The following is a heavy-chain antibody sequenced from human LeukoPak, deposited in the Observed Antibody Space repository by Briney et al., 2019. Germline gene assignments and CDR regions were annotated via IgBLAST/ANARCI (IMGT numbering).Heavy chain of an antibody. J-gene: IGHJ6*03. CDR2: MNPKSGDT. CDR3: ARDLGRRCSGGRCYYYSNYMDV. CDR1: GYSFTNYD. Sequence: ASVKVSCKASGYSFTNYDINWVRQATGQGLEWMGWMNPKSGDTGYSQKFQGRVFITRDTSINTAYMELSSLGSDDTAVYYCARDLGRRCSGGRCYYYSNYMDVWGKGTTVTISS. D-gene: IGHD2-15*01. V-gene: IGHV1-8*03.